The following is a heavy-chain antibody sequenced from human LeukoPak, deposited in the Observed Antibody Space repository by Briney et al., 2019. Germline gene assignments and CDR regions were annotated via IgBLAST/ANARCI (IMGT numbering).Heavy chain of an antibody. CDR3: ARGRGLRYFDWFPMDV. V-gene: IGHV3-30*03. D-gene: IGHD3-9*01. Sequence: GRSLRLSCAASGFIFSNSAMHWVRQAPGKGLEWVAVISYDGSNKYYADSVKGRFTISRDNSKNTLYLQMNSLRAEDTAVYYCARGRGLRYFDWFPMDVWGQGTTVTVSS. J-gene: IGHJ6*02. CDR1: GFIFSNSA. CDR2: ISYDGSNK.